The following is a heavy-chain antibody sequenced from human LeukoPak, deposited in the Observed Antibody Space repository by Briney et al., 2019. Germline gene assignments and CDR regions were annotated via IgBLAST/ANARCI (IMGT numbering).Heavy chain of an antibody. CDR3: ARRRDLYSGSYYPFDY. V-gene: IGHV5-51*01. D-gene: IGHD1-26*01. CDR2: IYPGDSET. Sequence: GESLKISCNGSGYRFTNYWIRWVRQMPGKCLEWTGIIYPGDSETRYSPSFQGQVTISADKSISTAYLQWSSLKASDTAMYYCARRRDLYSGSYYPFDYWGQGTLVTVSS. J-gene: IGHJ4*02. CDR1: GYRFTNYW.